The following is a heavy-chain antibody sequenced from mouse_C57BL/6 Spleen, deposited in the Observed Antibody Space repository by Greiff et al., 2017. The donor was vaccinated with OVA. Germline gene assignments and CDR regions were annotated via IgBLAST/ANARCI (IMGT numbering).Heavy chain of an antibody. CDR2: IYPGSGST. J-gene: IGHJ4*01. D-gene: IGHD2-1*01. CDR3: ARRDYYDAMDY. Sequence: VQLQQPGAELVKPGASVKMSCKASGYTFTSYWITWVKQRPGQGLEWIGDIYPGSGSTNYNEKFKSKTTLTVDTSSSTAYMQLSSLTSEDSAVYYCARRDYYDAMDYWGRGTSVTVSS. CDR1: GYTFTSYW. V-gene: IGHV1-55*01.